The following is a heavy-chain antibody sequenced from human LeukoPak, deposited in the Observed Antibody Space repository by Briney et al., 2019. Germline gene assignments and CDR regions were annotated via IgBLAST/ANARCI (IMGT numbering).Heavy chain of an antibody. Sequence: PGGSLRLSCAASGFTFRNHGMYWVRQAPGKGLEWVAVIWYDGSTTYYGDAVKGRFTISRDNSKDTLYLQMNSLRAEDTAVYYCAKGVRLTMVRVFDYWGQGTLVTVSS. CDR2: IWYDGSTT. V-gene: IGHV3-30*02. D-gene: IGHD3-10*01. J-gene: IGHJ4*02. CDR3: AKGVRLTMVRVFDY. CDR1: GFTFRNHG.